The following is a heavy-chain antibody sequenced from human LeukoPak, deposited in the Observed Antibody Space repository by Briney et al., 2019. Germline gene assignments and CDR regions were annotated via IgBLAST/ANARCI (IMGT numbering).Heavy chain of an antibody. CDR3: ARDALQQLVHGPNDY. D-gene: IGHD6-13*01. CDR2: ISSSSSYI. CDR1: GFTFSSYS. V-gene: IGHV3-21*01. Sequence: NPGGSLRLSCAASGFTFSSYSMTWVRQAPGKGLDWVSSISSSSSYIYYADSVKGRFTISRDNAKNSLYLQMNSLRAEDTAVYYCARDALQQLVHGPNDYWGQGTLVTVSS. J-gene: IGHJ4*02.